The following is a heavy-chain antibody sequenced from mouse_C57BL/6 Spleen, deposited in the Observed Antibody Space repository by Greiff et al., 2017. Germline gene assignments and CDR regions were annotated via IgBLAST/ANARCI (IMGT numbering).Heavy chain of an antibody. CDR3: ARSGDGYYWYFDV. Sequence: VKLQESDAELVKPGASVKISCKVSGYTFTDHTIHWMKQRPEQGLEWIGYIYPRDGSTKYNEKFKGKATLTADKSSSTAYMQLNSLTSEDSAVXFCARSGDGYYWYFDVWGTGTTVTVSS. D-gene: IGHD2-3*01. CDR1: GYTFTDHT. V-gene: IGHV1-78*01. CDR2: IYPRDGST. J-gene: IGHJ1*03.